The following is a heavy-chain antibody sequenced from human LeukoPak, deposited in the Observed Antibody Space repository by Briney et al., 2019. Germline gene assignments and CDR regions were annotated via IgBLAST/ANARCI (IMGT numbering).Heavy chain of an antibody. CDR2: IIPNFGTA. D-gene: IGHD3-10*01. CDR1: GYTFTGYY. J-gene: IGHJ3*02. CDR3: ARFSSGSYYTPDAFDI. Sequence: ASVKVSCKASGYTFTGYYMHWVRQAPGQGLEWMGGIIPNFGTANYAQKFQGRVTITTDASTSTAYMELSSLRSEATVVYYCARFSSGSYYTPDAFDIWGQGTMVTVSS. V-gene: IGHV1-69*05.